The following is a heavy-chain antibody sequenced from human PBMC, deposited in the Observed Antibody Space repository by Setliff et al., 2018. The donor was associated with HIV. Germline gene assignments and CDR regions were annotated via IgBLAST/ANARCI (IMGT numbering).Heavy chain of an antibody. CDR3: ARVLAVKYYYDSSGGDY. J-gene: IGHJ4*02. V-gene: IGHV1-2*02. Sequence: GASVKVSCKASGYTLTGYYMHWVRQAPGQGLEWMGWINPNSGGTNYAQKFQGRVTMTRDTSISTAYMELSRLRSDDTAVYYCARVLAVKYYYDSSGGDYWGQGTLVTVSS. CDR2: INPNSGGT. D-gene: IGHD3-22*01. CDR1: GYTLTGYY.